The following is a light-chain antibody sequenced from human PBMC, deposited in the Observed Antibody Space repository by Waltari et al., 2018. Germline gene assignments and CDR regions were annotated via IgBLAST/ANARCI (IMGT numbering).Light chain of an antibody. CDR2: GTS. J-gene: IGKJ4*01. CDR1: QSVSSN. V-gene: IGKV3-15*01. Sequence: IVMTQSPATLSVSPGERATLPCRASQSVSSNLAWSQQKPGQAPRFLIHGTSTRATGIPARFSGSGSATEFTLTISSLQSEDFVVYYCQQYNNWPPTFGGGTKVEIK. CDR3: QQYNNWPPT.